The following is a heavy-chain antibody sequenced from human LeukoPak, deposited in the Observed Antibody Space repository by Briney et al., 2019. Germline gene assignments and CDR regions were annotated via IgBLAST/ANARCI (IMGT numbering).Heavy chain of an antibody. V-gene: IGHV4-39*07. CDR2: IHQSGRT. J-gene: IGHJ5*02. Sequence: LETLSLTCTVSGGSISSSSYYWGWIRQPPGKGLQWIGEIHQSGRTNYSPSLKSRVTISVDKSKTQFSLKLRSVTAADTAVYYCARAKLGSSGIIDTWGQGTLVTVSS. CDR3: ARAKLGSSGIIDT. CDR1: GGSISSSSYY. D-gene: IGHD3-22*01.